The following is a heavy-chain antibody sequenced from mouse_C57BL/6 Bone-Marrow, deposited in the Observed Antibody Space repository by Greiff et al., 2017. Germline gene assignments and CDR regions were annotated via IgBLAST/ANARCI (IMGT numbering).Heavy chain of an antibody. D-gene: IGHD2-13*01. Sequence: VQLQQSGAELVKPGASVKLSCKASGYTFTSYWMQWVKQRPGQGLEWIGEIDPSDSYTNYNQKFKGKATLTVDTSSSTAYMQLSSLTSEDSAVYYCAREDYWHWYFDVWGTGTTVTVSS. V-gene: IGHV1-50*01. CDR3: AREDYWHWYFDV. J-gene: IGHJ1*03. CDR1: GYTFTSYW. CDR2: IDPSDSYT.